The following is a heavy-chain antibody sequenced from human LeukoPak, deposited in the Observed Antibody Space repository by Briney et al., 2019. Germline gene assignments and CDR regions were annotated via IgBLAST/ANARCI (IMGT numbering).Heavy chain of an antibody. J-gene: IGHJ4*02. CDR3: VSFYETY. CDR1: GFTFSSYG. V-gene: IGHV3-33*03. CDR2: IWYDGSNK. D-gene: IGHD2/OR15-2a*01. Sequence: PGGSLRLSCAASGFTFSSYGMHWVRQAPGKGLEWVAVIWYDGSNKYYADSVKGRFTISKDNAENTVYLQMNSLRAEDTAVYYCVSFYETYWGRGTLVTVSS.